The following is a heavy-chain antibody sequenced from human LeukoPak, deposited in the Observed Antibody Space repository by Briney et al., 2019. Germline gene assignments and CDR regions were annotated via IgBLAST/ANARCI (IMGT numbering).Heavy chain of an antibody. D-gene: IGHD5-12*01. V-gene: IGHV1-18*01. CDR2: ISAYNGNT. CDR1: GYTFTSYG. J-gene: IGHJ6*02. Sequence: ASVKVSCKASGYTFTSYGISWARQAPGQGLEWMGWISAYNGNTNYAQKLQGRVTMTTDTSTSTAYMELRSLRSDDTAVYYCADGYSGYDYGHYYGMDVWGQGTTVTVSS. CDR3: ADGYSGYDYGHYYGMDV.